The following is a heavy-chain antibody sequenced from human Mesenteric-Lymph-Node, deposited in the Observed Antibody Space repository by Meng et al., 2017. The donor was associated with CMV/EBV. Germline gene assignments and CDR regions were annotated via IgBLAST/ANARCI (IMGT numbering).Heavy chain of an antibody. Sequence: GSLRLSCTVSGGSISNSRSNYWGWIRQPGGKGLEFIGIIEYSGDTYYNPSHKSRVTISIDTSKYQFSLKFSSVTAADSAVYYCARDEGSFRSGLGDNFFDPWGQGTLVTVSS. V-gene: IGHV4-39*07. CDR2: IEYSGDT. J-gene: IGHJ5*02. CDR1: GGSISNSRSNY. D-gene: IGHD3-3*01. CDR3: ARDEGSFRSGLGDNFFDP.